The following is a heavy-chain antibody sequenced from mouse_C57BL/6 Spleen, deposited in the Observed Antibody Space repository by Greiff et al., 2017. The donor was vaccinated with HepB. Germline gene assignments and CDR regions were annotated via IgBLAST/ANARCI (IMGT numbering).Heavy chain of an antibody. J-gene: IGHJ3*01. CDR1: GYTFTDYE. CDR2: IDPETGGT. V-gene: IGHV1-15*01. CDR3: TRRGPYDYDGFAY. D-gene: IGHD2-4*01. Sequence: QVQLQQSGAELVRPGASVTLSCKASGYTFTDYEMHWVKQTPVHGLEWIGAIDPETGGTAYNQKFKGKAILTADKSSSTAYMELRSLTSEDSAVYYCTRRGPYDYDGFAYWGQGALVTVSA.